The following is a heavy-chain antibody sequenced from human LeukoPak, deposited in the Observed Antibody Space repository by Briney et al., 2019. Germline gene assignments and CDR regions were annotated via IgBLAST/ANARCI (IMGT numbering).Heavy chain of an antibody. Sequence: GASVKVSCKASGYTFTSYYMHWVRQAPGQGLEWMGIINPSGGSTSYAQKFQGRVTMTRDTSTSTVYMELSSLRSEDTAVYYCARGRTNYYGSGSSCLDYWGQGTLVTVSS. V-gene: IGHV1-46*01. CDR2: INPSGGST. J-gene: IGHJ4*02. CDR1: GYTFTSYY. D-gene: IGHD3-10*01. CDR3: ARGRTNYYGSGSSCLDY.